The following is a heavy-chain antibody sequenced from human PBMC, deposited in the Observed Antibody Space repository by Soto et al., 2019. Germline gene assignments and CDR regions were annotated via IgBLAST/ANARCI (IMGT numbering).Heavy chain of an antibody. D-gene: IGHD6-13*01. CDR3: ARARIIAAALGHWFDP. CDR2: ISSSGSTI. Sequence: GGSLRLSCAASGFTFSDYYMSWIRQAPGKGLEWVSYISSSGSTIYYADSVKGRFTISRDNAKNSLYLQMNSLRAEDTAVYYCARARIIAAALGHWFDPWGQGTLVTVSS. J-gene: IGHJ5*02. CDR1: GFTFSDYY. V-gene: IGHV3-11*01.